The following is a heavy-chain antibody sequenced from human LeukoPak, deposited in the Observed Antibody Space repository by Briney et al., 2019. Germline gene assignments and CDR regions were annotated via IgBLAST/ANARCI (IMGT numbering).Heavy chain of an antibody. CDR3: ARGGSSGWYPSSAALEY. CDR2: MNPNSGNT. Sequence: ASVKVSCKASGYTFTSYDINWVRQATGQGLEWMGWMNPNSGNTGYAQKFQGRVTMTRNTSISTAYMELSSLRSEDTAVYYCARGGSSGWYPSSAALEYWGHGTLVTVSS. D-gene: IGHD6-19*01. J-gene: IGHJ4*01. CDR1: GYTFTSYD. V-gene: IGHV1-8*01.